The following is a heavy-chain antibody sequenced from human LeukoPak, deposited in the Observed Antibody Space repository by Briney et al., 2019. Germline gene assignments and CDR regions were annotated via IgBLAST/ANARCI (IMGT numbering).Heavy chain of an antibody. CDR1: GFTFSSYS. D-gene: IGHD6-13*01. CDR3: AKSIATAGAGDS. CDR2: IWYDGSNK. Sequence: PGGSLRLSCEVSGFTFSSYSMNWVRQPPGKGLEWVAVIWYDGSNKYYADSVKGRFTISRDNAKNSLYLQMNSLRAEDTAVYYCAKSIATAGAGDSWGQGTLVTVSS. J-gene: IGHJ5*02. V-gene: IGHV3-33*03.